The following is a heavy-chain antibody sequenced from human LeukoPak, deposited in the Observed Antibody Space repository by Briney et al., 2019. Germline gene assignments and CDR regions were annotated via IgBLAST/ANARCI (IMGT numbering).Heavy chain of an antibody. CDR1: GFTFSNAW. V-gene: IGHV3-15*01. D-gene: IGHD2-2*01. CDR2: IKSKTDGGTT. J-gene: IGHJ5*02. CDR3: TTTIGYCSSTSCSNWFDP. Sequence: GGSLRLSCAASGFTFSNAWMSWVRQAPGKGLEWVGRIKSKTDGGTTDYAAPVKGRFTISRDDSKNTLYLQMNSLKTEDTAVYYCTTTIGYCSSTSCSNWFDPWGQGTQVTVSS.